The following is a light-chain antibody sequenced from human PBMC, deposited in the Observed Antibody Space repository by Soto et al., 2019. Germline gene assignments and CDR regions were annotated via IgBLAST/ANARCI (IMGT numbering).Light chain of an antibody. CDR3: WSYAGNTIFV. V-gene: IGLV2-11*01. CDR2: DVS. Sequence: QSALTQPRSVSGSPGQSVTISCTGSSSDVGAYNYVSWYQHHPGKAPKVMIFDVSERPSGVPDRFSGSKSGNTASLTISGLQAEDEGDYYCWSYAGNTIFVFGGGTKLTVL. CDR1: SSDVGAYNY. J-gene: IGLJ2*01.